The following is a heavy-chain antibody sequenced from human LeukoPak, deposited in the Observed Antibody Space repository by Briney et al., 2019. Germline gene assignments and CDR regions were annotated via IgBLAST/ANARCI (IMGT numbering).Heavy chain of an antibody. V-gene: IGHV3-30*04. Sequence: GGSLRLSCAASGFTFSSYAMHWVRQAPGKGLEWVAVISYDGSNKYYADSVKGRFTISRDNSKNTLYLQMNSLRAEDTAVYYCARDKDGGLEYWGQGTLVTVSS. J-gene: IGHJ4*02. CDR2: ISYDGSNK. CDR1: GFTFSSYA. D-gene: IGHD4-23*01. CDR3: ARDKDGGLEY.